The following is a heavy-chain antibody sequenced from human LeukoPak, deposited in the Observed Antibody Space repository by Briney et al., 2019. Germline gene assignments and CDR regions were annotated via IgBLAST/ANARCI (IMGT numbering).Heavy chain of an antibody. J-gene: IGHJ6*03. V-gene: IGHV3-21*01. Sequence: GGSLRLSCAASGFTFSSYSMNWVRQAPGKGLEWVSYISSSRSYKYYADSLKGRFTISRDNAKNSLYLQMNSLTAEDTAVYYCARVLPAPVDYYYMDVWGKGTTVTVSS. CDR3: ARVLPAPVDYYYMDV. CDR1: GFTFSSYS. D-gene: IGHD2-2*01. CDR2: ISSSRSYK.